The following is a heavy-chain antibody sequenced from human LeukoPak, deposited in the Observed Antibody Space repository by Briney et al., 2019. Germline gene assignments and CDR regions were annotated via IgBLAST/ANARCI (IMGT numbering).Heavy chain of an antibody. V-gene: IGHV3-48*03. D-gene: IGHD3-22*01. J-gene: IGHJ4*02. CDR2: ISSSGSTI. CDR3: AISYYDSSGYYDY. CDR1: GFTFSSYE. Sequence: PGGSLRLSCAASGFTFSSYEMNWVRQAPGKGLKWVSYISSSGSTIYYADSVKGRFTISRDNDKNSLYLQMNSLRAEDTAVYYCAISYYDSSGYYDYWGQGTLVTVSS.